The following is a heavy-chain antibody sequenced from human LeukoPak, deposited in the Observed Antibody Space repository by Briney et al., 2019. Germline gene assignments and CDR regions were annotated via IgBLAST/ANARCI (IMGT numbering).Heavy chain of an antibody. D-gene: IGHD6-19*01. J-gene: IGHJ3*02. V-gene: IGHV3-53*01. CDR1: GFTVSSKY. CDR2: LYSGGQA. CDR3: ARGGVPWFGSGWYHADLQLDI. Sequence: GGSLRLSCIASGFTVSSKYMSWVRQAPGKGLEWVSVLYSGGQAFYPDSVRGRFTVSRDNSKNTLFLQMNNLRAEDTAVYYCARGGVPWFGSGWYHADLQLDIWGQGTMVTVSS.